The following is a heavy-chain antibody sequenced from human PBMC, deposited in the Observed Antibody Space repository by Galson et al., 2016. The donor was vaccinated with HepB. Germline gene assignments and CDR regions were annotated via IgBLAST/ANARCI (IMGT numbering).Heavy chain of an antibody. D-gene: IGHD2/OR15-2a*01. CDR1: GFTVSNNY. Sequence: SLRLSCAASGFTVSNNYMKWVRQAPGKGLGWVSLIYSNGDTRYADSVKGRFTISRDNFKNTVYLHMNNLRAEDTAMYYCSRDRHRLSQNTVIGLWGQGTLVTVSS. CDR3: SRDRHRLSQNTVIGL. CDR2: IYSNGDT. J-gene: IGHJ4*02. V-gene: IGHV3-53*01.